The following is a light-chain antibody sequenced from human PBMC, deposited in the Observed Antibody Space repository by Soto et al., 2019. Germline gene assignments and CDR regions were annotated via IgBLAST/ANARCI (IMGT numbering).Light chain of an antibody. J-gene: IGLJ1*01. CDR2: NTN. CDR3: LMYVGGGISI. V-gene: IGLV8-61*01. CDR1: SGSVSTRHY. Sequence: QTVVTQEPSFSVSPGGTVTLTCGFSSGSVSTRHYPSWYQQTPGQTPRTLIYNTNTRSSGVPGRFSGSILGDKAALTITGAQADDESDYYCLMYVGGGISIFGTGTKVTVL.